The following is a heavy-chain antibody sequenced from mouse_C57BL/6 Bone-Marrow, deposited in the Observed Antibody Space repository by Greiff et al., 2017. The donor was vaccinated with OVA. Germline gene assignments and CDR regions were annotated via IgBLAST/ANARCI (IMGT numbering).Heavy chain of an antibody. J-gene: IGHJ3*01. CDR2: INPSSGYT. D-gene: IGHD2-10*02. V-gene: IGHV1-7*01. CDR1: GYTFTSYW. CDR3: ARERYGNS. Sequence: QVQLQQSGAELAKPGASVTLSCKASGYTFTSYWMHWVKQRPGQGLEWIGYINPSSGYTKYNQKFKDKATLTAEKSSSTAYMQLSSLTYEDSAVYYCARERYGNSWGQGTLVTVSA.